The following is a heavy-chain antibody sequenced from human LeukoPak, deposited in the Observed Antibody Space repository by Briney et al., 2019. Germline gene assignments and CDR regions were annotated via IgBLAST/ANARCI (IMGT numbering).Heavy chain of an antibody. J-gene: IGHJ5*02. CDR2: INPNSGGT. D-gene: IGHD6-13*01. CDR3: ARDRGPWGRIRYSSSWSGFDP. V-gene: IGHV1-2*02. CDR1: GYTFTGYY. Sequence: ASVKVSFKASGYTFTGYYMHWVRQAPGQGLEWMGWINPNSGGTNYAQKFQGRVTITRDTSISTAYMELSRLRSDDTAVYYCARDRGPWGRIRYSSSWSGFDPWGQGTLVTVSS.